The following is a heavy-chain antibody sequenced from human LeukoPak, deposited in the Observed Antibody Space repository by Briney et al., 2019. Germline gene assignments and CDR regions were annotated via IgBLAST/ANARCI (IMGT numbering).Heavy chain of an antibody. CDR3: AKNGPGLDYFDY. D-gene: IGHD3-10*01. J-gene: IGHJ4*02. CDR2: INSDGSDT. CDR1: GFTFSSYW. Sequence: GGTLRLSCAASGFTFSSYWMHWVRQAPGKGLVWVSRINSDGSDTTYADSVKGRFTISRDNAKNTLYLQMNSLRAEDTAVYYCAKNGPGLDYFDYWGQGTLVTVSS. V-gene: IGHV3-74*01.